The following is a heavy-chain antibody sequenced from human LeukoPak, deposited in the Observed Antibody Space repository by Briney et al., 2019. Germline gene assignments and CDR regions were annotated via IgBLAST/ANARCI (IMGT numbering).Heavy chain of an antibody. D-gene: IGHD2-21*01. Sequence: GGSLRLSCAASGFTVSSNYMSCVRQAPGKGLEWVSVIYSGGSTYYADSVKGRFTISRDNSKNTLYLQMNSLRAEDTAVYYCARAVPPVMTFDYWRQGTLVTVSS. CDR1: GFTVSSNY. V-gene: IGHV3-53*01. CDR3: ARAVPPVMTFDY. CDR2: IYSGGST. J-gene: IGHJ4*02.